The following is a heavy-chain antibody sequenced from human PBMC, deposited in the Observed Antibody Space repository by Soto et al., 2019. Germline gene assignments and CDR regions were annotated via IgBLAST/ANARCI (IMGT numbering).Heavy chain of an antibody. CDR3: AMYYGDRPEYFKH. V-gene: IGHV1-18*04. J-gene: IGHJ1*01. CDR1: GYTFTSYG. Sequence: QVQLVQSGPDLKRPGASMKVSCQASGYTFTSYGISWVRQAPGHGLEWMAWMSPLKGRTQYSQKAQGRVTLSTDTSSNTAYMKMTTLRVDDTAVYYCAMYYGDRPEYFKHWGQGTLVTVS. D-gene: IGHD4-17*01. CDR2: MSPLKGRT.